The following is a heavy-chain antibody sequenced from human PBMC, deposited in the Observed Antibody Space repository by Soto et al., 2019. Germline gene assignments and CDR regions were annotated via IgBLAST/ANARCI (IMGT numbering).Heavy chain of an antibody. D-gene: IGHD5-12*01. V-gene: IGHV1-3*05. Sequence: QVQLVQSGAEEKKPGASVKVSCKASGYTFTNYAMHWVRQAPGQRLEWMGWINAGNGNTKYSQKFQGRVTITRDTSASTAYMGLSSLRSEDTAVYYCARVSGYYLPDYGGQGTLVTVSS. CDR1: GYTFTNYA. J-gene: IGHJ4*02. CDR3: ARVSGYYLPDY. CDR2: INAGNGNT.